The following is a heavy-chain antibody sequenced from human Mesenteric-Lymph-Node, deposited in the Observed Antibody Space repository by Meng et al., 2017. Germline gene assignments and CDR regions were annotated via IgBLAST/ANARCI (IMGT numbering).Heavy chain of an antibody. CDR3: ARLNYYAVEDY. CDR2: INHSGST. V-gene: IGHV4-34*01. CDR1: GGSFSGYY. J-gene: IGHJ4*02. Sequence: QVQSSEWGAGLLKPSETLSPPCSVYGGSFSGYYWSWIRQPPGKGLEWIGEINHSGSTNYNPSLKSRVTISVDTSKNQFSLKLSSVTAADTAVYYCARLNYYAVEDYWGQGTLVTVSS. D-gene: IGHD3-10*01.